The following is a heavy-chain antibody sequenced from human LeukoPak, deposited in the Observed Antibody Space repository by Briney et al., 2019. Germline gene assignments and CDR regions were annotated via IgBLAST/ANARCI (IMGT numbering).Heavy chain of an antibody. V-gene: IGHV3-23*01. CDR3: ARGAWYFDL. Sequence: PGGSLRLSCAASGFTFNFHAMTWVRQPPGKGPEWVAVISGGGRQIYYADSVKGRFTISRDNSKNTVDLQMSSLRVEDTAVYYCARGAWYFDLWGRGTLVTVSS. CDR1: GFTFNFHA. CDR2: ISGGGRQI. J-gene: IGHJ2*01.